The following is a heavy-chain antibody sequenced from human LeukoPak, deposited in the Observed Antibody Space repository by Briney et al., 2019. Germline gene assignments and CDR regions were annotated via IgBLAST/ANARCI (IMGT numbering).Heavy chain of an antibody. CDR2: ISYDGSNK. CDR3: ATDSSPDF. D-gene: IGHD3-22*01. V-gene: IGHV3-30*04. Sequence: GGTLRLSCAASGFTFSIYTIHWVRQAPGKGLEWVALISYDGSNKYYGDSVKGRFTISRDNSKNTLYLQMNSLRADDTAVYYCATDSSPDFWGQGTLVTVSS. J-gene: IGHJ4*02. CDR1: GFTFSIYT.